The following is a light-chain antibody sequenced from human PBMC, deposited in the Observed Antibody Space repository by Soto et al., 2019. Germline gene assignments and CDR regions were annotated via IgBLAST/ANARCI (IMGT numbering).Light chain of an antibody. J-gene: IGLJ1*01. CDR1: SGDIGSYNR. CDR2: EVT. Sequence: QSVLTQPGSVSGSPGQSITIFCTGTSGDIGSYNRVSWYQQHPGKAPKLIIYEVTDRPSGVSNRFSGSKSGNTASLTISGLQAEDEAEYYCSSYTNINTRACVFGTGTKVTVL. CDR3: SSYTNINTRACV. V-gene: IGLV2-14*01.